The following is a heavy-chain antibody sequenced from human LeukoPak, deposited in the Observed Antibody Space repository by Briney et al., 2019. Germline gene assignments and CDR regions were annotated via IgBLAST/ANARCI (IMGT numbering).Heavy chain of an antibody. CDR2: IIPIFGTA. CDR1: GGTFSSYA. D-gene: IGHD3-10*01. V-gene: IGHV1-69*13. Sequence: SVKVSCKASGGTFSSYAISWVRQAPGQGLEWMGGIIPIFGTANYAQKFQGRVTITADESTSTAYMELSSLRSEDTAVYYCARVGWYYGSGSHHFDYWGQGTLVTVSS. J-gene: IGHJ4*02. CDR3: ARVGWYYGSGSHHFDY.